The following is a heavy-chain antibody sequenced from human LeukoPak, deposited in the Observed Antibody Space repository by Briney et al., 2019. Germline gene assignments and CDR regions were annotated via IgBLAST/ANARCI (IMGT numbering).Heavy chain of an antibody. J-gene: IGHJ4*02. CDR2: ISGSGGST. D-gene: IGHD3-22*01. CDR3: AKDNKAYESGASLDY. V-gene: IGHV3-23*01. Sequence: GGSLRLSCAASGFTFSSYAMSWVRQAPGKGLEWVSAISGSGGSTYYADSVKGRFTISRDNSKNTLYLQMNSLRAEATAVYYFAKDNKAYESGASLDYWGRGTLVTVSS. CDR1: GFTFSSYA.